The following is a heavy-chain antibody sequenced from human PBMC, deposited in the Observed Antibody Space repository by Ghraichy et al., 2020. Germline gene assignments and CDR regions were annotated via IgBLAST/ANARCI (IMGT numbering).Heavy chain of an antibody. Sequence: GGSLRLSCAGSGFTFSSYVMSWVRQAPGKGLQFVSAISSNGGSTYYAESVKGRFTISRDNSKNTLHLQMDSLRAEDTAVYYCAKGPLTGVGYFDYWGQGTLVTVSS. CDR1: GFTFSSYV. D-gene: IGHD7-27*01. CDR2: ISSNGGST. V-gene: IGHV3-23*01. CDR3: AKGPLTGVGYFDY. J-gene: IGHJ4*02.